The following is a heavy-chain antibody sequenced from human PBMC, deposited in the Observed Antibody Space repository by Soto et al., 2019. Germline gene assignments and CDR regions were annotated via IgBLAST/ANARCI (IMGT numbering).Heavy chain of an antibody. D-gene: IGHD5-18*01. V-gene: IGHV3-15*01. CDR2: IKSKTDGGTT. Sequence: EVQLVESGGGLVKPGGSLRLSCAASGFTFSNAWMSWVRQAPGKGLEWVGRIKSKTDGGTTDYAAPVKGRFTISRDDSKNTLYLQMNSLKTEDTAVYYCTTDFPWIQLWTGAFDIWGQGTMVTVSS. J-gene: IGHJ3*02. CDR3: TTDFPWIQLWTGAFDI. CDR1: GFTFSNAW.